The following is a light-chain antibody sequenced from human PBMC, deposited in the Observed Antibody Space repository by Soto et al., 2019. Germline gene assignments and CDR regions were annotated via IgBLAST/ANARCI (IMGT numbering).Light chain of an antibody. Sequence: EIVLTQSPGTLSLSPGERATLSCRASQSVSSPFLAWYQQKPGQSPRLLIYAASRRATGIPDRFSGSGSGTDFTLTISRLEPEDFAVYWCQQYDSSPRTFGQGTKV. V-gene: IGKV3-20*01. J-gene: IGKJ1*01. CDR3: QQYDSSPRT. CDR2: AAS. CDR1: QSVSSPF.